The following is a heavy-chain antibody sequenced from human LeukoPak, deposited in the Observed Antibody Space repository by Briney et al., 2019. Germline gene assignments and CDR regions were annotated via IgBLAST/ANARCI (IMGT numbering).Heavy chain of an antibody. CDR3: ARDNKWELFALDY. CDR1: GFTFSGSA. D-gene: IGHD1-26*01. CDR2: IRSKANNYAT. J-gene: IGHJ4*02. V-gene: IGHV3-73*01. Sequence: HPGGSLRLSCAASGFTFSGSAMHWVRQASGKGLEWVGRIRSKANNYATTYAASVKGRFTISRDDSKNTAYLQMNSLKTEDTAVYYCARDNKWELFALDYWGQGTLVTVSS.